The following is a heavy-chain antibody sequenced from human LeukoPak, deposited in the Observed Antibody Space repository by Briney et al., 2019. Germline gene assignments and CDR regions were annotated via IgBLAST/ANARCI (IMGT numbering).Heavy chain of an antibody. CDR1: GYSLTNYY. CDR3: ARGALITRIGAGRFDY. Sequence: ASVKVSCKAFGYSLTNYYVHWVRQAPGQGLEWMGEINPSGGSTSYAQKFQGRITVTRDTYTNTVYMDLSSLRSEDTATYYCARGALITRIGAGRFDYSGQGSLLTVAS. CDR2: INPSGGST. J-gene: IGHJ4*02. V-gene: IGHV1-46*01. D-gene: IGHD5-12*01.